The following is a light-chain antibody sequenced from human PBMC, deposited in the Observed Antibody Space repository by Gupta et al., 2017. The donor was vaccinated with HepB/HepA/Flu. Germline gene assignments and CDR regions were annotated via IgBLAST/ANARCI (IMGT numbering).Light chain of an antibody. CDR3: VQLMDFPSGT. CDR1: QSLLDSDDGNIY. J-gene: IGKJ2*02. CDR2: VLS. V-gene: IGKV2-40*01. Sequence: TPVESASIHCRSSQSLLDSDDGNIYLDWYLQKPGQSPQLLISVLSNRASGVPDRFSGSGSGTDFTLNISSGEVEDVGIYYSVQLMDFPSGTFGQGTKLEIK.